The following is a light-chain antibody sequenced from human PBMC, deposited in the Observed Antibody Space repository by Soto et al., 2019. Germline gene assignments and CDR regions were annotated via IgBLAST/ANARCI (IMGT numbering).Light chain of an antibody. CDR2: EAS. V-gene: IGKV1-5*03. CDR3: QQYKGSWT. CDR1: QSISGS. Sequence: DIQMTQSPSTLSASVGDRVTITFRASQSISGSLAWYQQKPGKAPKLRISEASNIKSGGPSRLSGRGSGKEFTLTINSLKHDHSASYYCQQYKGSWTFGQGPRVEI. J-gene: IGKJ1*01.